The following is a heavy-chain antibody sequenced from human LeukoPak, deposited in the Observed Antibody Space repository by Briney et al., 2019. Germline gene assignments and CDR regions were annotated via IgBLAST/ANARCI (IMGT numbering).Heavy chain of an antibody. CDR2: IIPIFGTA. J-gene: IGHJ6*03. D-gene: IGHD2-2*01. CDR3: AREGHQTHMDV. Sequence: RASVKVSCKASGGTFSSYAVSWVRQAPGQGLEWMGGIIPIFGTANYAQKFQGRVTITTDESTSTAYMELSSLRSEDTAVYYCAREGHQTHMDVWGKGTTVTVSS. V-gene: IGHV1-69*05. CDR1: GGTFSSYA.